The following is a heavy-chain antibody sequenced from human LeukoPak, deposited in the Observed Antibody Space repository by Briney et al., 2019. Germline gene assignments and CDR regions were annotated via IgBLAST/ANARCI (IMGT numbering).Heavy chain of an antibody. CDR3: ARDLCGGDCSPFDY. CDR1: GYTFTSYG. CDR2: ISAYNGNT. D-gene: IGHD2-21*02. J-gene: IGHJ4*02. V-gene: IGHV1-18*01. Sequence: ASVKVSCTASGYTFTSYGISWVRQAPGQGLEWMGWISAYNGNTNYAQKLQGRVTMTTDTSTSTAYMELRSLRSDDTAVYYCARDLCGGDCSPFDYWGQGTLVTVSS.